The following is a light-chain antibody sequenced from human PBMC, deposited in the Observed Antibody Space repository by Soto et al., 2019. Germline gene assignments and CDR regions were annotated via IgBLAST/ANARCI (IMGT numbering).Light chain of an antibody. CDR3: QVWDSSSDHVI. Sequence: SYELTQPPSVSVAPGQTASITCGGTVIGSISVHWYQQKPGQAPVLVVFDDSDRPSGIPERFSGSNSRNTATLTISRVEAGDEADYYCQVWDSSSDHVIFGGGTQVTVL. J-gene: IGLJ2*01. CDR1: VIGSIS. CDR2: DDS. V-gene: IGLV3-21*02.